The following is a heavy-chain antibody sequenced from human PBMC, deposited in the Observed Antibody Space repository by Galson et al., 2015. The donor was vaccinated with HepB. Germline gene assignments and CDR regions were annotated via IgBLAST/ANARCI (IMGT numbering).Heavy chain of an antibody. J-gene: IGHJ4*02. CDR3: ARGRSSWYPYFDY. CDR1: GFTVSHNY. V-gene: IGHV3-53*04. D-gene: IGHD6-13*01. CDR2: VYSGGST. Sequence: LRLSCAASGFTVSHNYMTWVRQAPGKGLEWVSLVYSGGSTYYADSVKGRFTISRHNSKNTLYLQMNSLRAEDTAVYYCARGRSSWYPYFDYWGQGTLVTVSS.